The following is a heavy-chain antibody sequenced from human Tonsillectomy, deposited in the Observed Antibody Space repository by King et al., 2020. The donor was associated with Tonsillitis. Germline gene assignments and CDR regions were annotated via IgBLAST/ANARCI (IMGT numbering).Heavy chain of an antibody. J-gene: IGHJ6*02. CDR1: GGSISSYY. D-gene: IGHD2-15*01. CDR3: ARAQVVAARATFYYGMDV. CDR2: IYYSEST. V-gene: IGHV4-59*01. Sequence: VQLQESGPGLVKPSETLSLTCTVSGGSISSYYWSWIRQPPGKGLEWIGYIYYSESTNYNPSLKSRVTISVDTSKNQFSLKLSSVTAADTAVYYCARAQVVAARATFYYGMDVWGQGTTVTVSS.